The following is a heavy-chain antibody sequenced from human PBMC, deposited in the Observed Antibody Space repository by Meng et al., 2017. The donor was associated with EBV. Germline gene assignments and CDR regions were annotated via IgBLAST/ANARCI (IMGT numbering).Heavy chain of an antibody. CDR2: FLPRLGAP. D-gene: IGHD3-10*01. CDR3: ASESGRGYTPDY. V-gene: IGHV1-69*12. J-gene: IGHJ4*02. CDR1: GGPFRYYA. Sequence: QVTLVECAGEVKRPGSSVKVSGKTSGGPFRYYAISGVRQAPGQGLEWLGGFLPRLGAPNYAQKFHGRVKITADESTSTHYMDLSSLRSEDTAIYYCASESGRGYTPDYWGQGTLVTVSS.